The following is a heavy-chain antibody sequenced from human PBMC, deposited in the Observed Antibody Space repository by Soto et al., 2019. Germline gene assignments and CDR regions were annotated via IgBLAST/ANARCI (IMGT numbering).Heavy chain of an antibody. V-gene: IGHV1-69*12. CDR1: GDTFSSYA. Sequence: QVQLVQSGAEVKKPGSSVKVSCKASGDTFSSYAISWVRQAPGQGLEWMGGIIPLFGTTDYAPKFQGRVSITADESTSTGYKGLSSLRSGDTAIYYCARGVVVVATTPRGDAFDIWGQGTLVTVSS. CDR2: IIPLFGTT. D-gene: IGHD2-15*01. CDR3: ARGVVVVATTPRGDAFDI. J-gene: IGHJ3*02.